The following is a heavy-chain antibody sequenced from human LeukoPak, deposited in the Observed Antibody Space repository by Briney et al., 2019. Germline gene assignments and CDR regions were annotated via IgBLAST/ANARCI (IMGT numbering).Heavy chain of an antibody. D-gene: IGHD3-22*01. V-gene: IGHV7-4-1*02. Sequence: GASVKVSCKASGGTFSSYAISWVRQAPGQGLEYMGWVNTNTGNPTYAQGFTGRFVFSSDSSVSTAYLQITSLKADDSAIYFCASCNDSSGYFAYWGQGTLDTVSS. J-gene: IGHJ4*02. CDR2: VNTNTGNP. CDR3: ASCNDSSGYFAY. CDR1: GGTFSSYA.